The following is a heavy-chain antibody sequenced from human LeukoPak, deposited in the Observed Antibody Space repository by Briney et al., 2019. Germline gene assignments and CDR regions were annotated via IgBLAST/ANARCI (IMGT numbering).Heavy chain of an antibody. CDR3: ARVYAISHYYYYMDV. CDR2: IRYDGSNK. D-gene: IGHD2-8*01. CDR1: GFTFSSYG. J-gene: IGHJ6*03. V-gene: IGHV3-30*02. Sequence: GGSLRLSCAASGFTFSSYGMHWVRQAPGKGLEWVAFIRYDGSNKYYADSVKGRFTISRDNSKNTLYLQMNSLRAEDTAVYYCARVYAISHYYYYMDVWGKGTTVTVSS.